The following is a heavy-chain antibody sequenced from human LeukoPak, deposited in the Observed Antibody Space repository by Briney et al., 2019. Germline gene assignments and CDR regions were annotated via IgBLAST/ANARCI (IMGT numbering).Heavy chain of an antibody. CDR2: IKQDGSEK. CDR3: ARAQRIYSGSYNWFDP. J-gene: IGHJ5*02. CDR1: GFTFSSYW. D-gene: IGHD1-26*01. Sequence: GSLRLSCAASGFTFSSYWMSWVRQAPGKGLEWVANIKQDGSEKYYVDSVKGRFTISRDNAKNSLYLQMNSLRAEDTAVYYCARAQRIYSGSYNWFDPWGQGTLVTVSS. V-gene: IGHV3-7*03.